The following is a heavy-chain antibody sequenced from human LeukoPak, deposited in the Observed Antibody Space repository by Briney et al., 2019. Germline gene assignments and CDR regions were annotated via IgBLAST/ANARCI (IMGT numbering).Heavy chain of an antibody. V-gene: IGHV4-59*12. CDR3: AREGYDILTGYSSVY. Sequence: SETLSLTCTVSGGSISSYYWSWIRQPPGKGLEWIGEIYHSGSTNYNPSLKSRVTISVDKSKNQFSLKLSSVTAADTAVYYCAREGYDILTGYSSVYWGQGTLVTVSS. J-gene: IGHJ4*02. CDR1: GGSISSYY. CDR2: IYHSGST. D-gene: IGHD3-9*01.